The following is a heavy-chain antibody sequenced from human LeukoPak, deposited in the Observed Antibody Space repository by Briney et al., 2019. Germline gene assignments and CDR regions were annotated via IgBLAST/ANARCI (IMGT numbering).Heavy chain of an antibody. CDR1: GFTFSSYA. CDR3: AKDTDIVATNSLDY. CDR2: ISGSGGST. Sequence: GGSLRLSCAASGFTFSSYAMHWVRQAPGKGLEWVSAISGSGGSTYYADSVKGRFTISRDNSKNTLYLQMNSLRAEDTAVYYCAKDTDIVATNSLDYWGQGTLVTVSS. V-gene: IGHV3-23*01. D-gene: IGHD5-12*01. J-gene: IGHJ4*02.